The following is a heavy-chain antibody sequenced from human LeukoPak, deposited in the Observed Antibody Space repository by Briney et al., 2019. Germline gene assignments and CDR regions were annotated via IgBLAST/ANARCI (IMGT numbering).Heavy chain of an antibody. J-gene: IGHJ2*01. CDR3: ARCRDGYNNWYFDL. V-gene: IGHV4-59*01. CDR2: RSWTGIT. Sequence: SETLSLTCSVSGVSISNYYWSWIRQTPGKGLEWIGYRSWTGITNYNPSLQSRVTISIDTSKNQVSLTLSSVTTADTAMYYCARCRDGYNNWYFDLWDRGTLVTVSS. D-gene: IGHD5-24*01. CDR1: GVSISNYY.